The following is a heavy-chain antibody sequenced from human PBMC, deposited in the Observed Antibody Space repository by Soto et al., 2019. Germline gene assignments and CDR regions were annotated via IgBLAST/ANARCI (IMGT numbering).Heavy chain of an antibody. J-gene: IGHJ6*04. CDR1: GGTFSSYA. CDR2: IIPIFGTA. V-gene: IGHV1-69*13. D-gene: IGHD6-13*01. Sequence: SVKVSCKASGGTFSSYAISWVRQAPGQGLEWMGGIIPIFGTANYAQKFQGRVTITADESTSTAYMELSSLRSEDTAVYYCAREIGDSSSWYDAYGMDVWGKGTTVTVSS. CDR3: AREIGDSSSWYDAYGMDV.